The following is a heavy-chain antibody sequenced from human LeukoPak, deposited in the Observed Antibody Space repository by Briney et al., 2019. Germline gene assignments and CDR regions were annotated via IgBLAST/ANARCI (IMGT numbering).Heavy chain of an antibody. J-gene: IGHJ4*02. CDR3: ARDEVAGVDY. V-gene: IGHV4-30-4*08. Sequence: SQTLSLTCTVSGGSISSGDYYWSWIRQPPGKGLEWIGYIYYSGSTYYNPSLKSRVTISVDTSKNQFSLKLSSVTTADTAVYHCARDEVAGVDYWGQGTLVTVSS. CDR2: IYYSGST. D-gene: IGHD2-15*01. CDR1: GGSISSGDYY.